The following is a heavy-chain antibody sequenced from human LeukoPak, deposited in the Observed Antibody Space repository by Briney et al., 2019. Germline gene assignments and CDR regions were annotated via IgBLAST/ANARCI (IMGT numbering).Heavy chain of an antibody. J-gene: IGHJ4*02. V-gene: IGHV4-34*01. Sequence: SETLSLSCAVYGGSFSGYYWSWIRQPPGKGLEWIGEINHSGSTNYNPSLKSRVTISGDTSKNQFSLKLSSVTAADTAVYYCAREGIAVARRGFDYWGQGTLVTVSS. CDR2: INHSGST. D-gene: IGHD6-19*01. CDR1: GGSFSGYY. CDR3: AREGIAVARRGFDY.